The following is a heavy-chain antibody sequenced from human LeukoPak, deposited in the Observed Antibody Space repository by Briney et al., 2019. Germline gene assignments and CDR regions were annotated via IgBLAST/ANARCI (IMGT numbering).Heavy chain of an antibody. CDR1: GFTFNTYW. D-gene: IGHD3-10*01. CDR2: LKRYGSAK. J-gene: IGHJ4*02. Sequence: PGGSLRLSCEASGFTFNTYWMNGVRRAPGKGVEWVGNLKRYGSAKYYGDSVKGRFTISRDNAKNSLYLQMNSLRVEDTAVYYCARDYSASGSLDYWGQGTLVTVSS. CDR3: ARDYSASGSLDY. V-gene: IGHV3-7*04.